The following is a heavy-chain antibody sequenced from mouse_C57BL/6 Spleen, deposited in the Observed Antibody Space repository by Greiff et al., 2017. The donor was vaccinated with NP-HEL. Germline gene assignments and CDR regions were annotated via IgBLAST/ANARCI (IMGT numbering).Heavy chain of an antibody. D-gene: IGHD1-1*01. CDR2: IDPENGDT. V-gene: IGHV14-4*01. J-gene: IGHJ1*03. CDR1: GFNIKDDY. CDR3: TTLACSISYWYFDV. Sequence: VQLQQSGAELVRPGASVKLSCTASGFNIKDDYMHWVKQRPEQGLEWIGWIDPENGDTEYASKFQGKATIKADTSSNTAYLQLSSLTSEDTAVYYCTTLACSISYWYFDVWGTGTTVTVSS.